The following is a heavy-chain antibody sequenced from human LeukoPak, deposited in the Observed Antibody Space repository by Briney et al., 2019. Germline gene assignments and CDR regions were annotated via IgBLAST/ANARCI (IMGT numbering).Heavy chain of an antibody. CDR3: ARGGGTTTTGNWFDP. V-gene: IGHV3-48*03. CDR2: ISSSGNTI. Sequence: PGGSLRLSCAASGFTFSSYEMNWVRQAPGKGLEWVSYISSSGNTIYYADSVRGRFTVSRDNAKNSLYMQMNSLRAEDTAVYYCARGGGTTTTGNWFDPWGQGTLVTVSS. CDR1: GFTFSSYE. D-gene: IGHD1/OR15-1a*01. J-gene: IGHJ5*02.